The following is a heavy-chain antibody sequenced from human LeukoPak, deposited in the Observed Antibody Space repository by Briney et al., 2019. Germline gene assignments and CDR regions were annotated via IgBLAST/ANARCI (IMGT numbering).Heavy chain of an antibody. V-gene: IGHV3-11*04. D-gene: IGHD6-19*01. CDR1: GFTFSDYY. CDR3: ARDLLDTSGWYGFYFDY. J-gene: IGHJ4*02. CDR2: ISSSGSTI. Sequence: GGSLRLSCAASGFTFSDYYMSWIRQAPGKGLEWVSYISSSGSTIYYADSVKGRFTISRDNSKNTLYLQMNSLRVEDTAVYYCARDLLDTSGWYGFYFDYWGQGTLVTVSS.